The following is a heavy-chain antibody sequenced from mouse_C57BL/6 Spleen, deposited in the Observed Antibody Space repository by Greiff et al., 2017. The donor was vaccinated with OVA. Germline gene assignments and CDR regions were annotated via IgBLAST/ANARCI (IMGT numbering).Heavy chain of an antibody. D-gene: IGHD1-1*01. CDR3: ARGDYYGSTPYAMDY. Sequence: QVQLQQPGAELVKPGASVKMSCKASGYTFTSYWITWVKQRPGQGLEWIGDIYPGSGSTNYNEKFKSKATLTVATSSSTAYMQLSSLTSEDSAVHYCARGDYYGSTPYAMDYWGQGTSVTVSS. V-gene: IGHV1-55*01. CDR2: IYPGSGST. J-gene: IGHJ4*01. CDR1: GYTFTSYW.